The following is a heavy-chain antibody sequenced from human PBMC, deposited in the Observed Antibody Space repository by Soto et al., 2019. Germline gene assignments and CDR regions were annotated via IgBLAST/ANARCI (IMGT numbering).Heavy chain of an antibody. Sequence: EVQLLESGGGLVQPGESLRLSCAASVFTFSSYAMSWVRQAPGKGLEWVSVISGSDDSTYYADSVKCRFTISRDNSKNTLYLQMNSLRAEDTAVYYCAKRSSSSTFDYWGQGTLVTVSS. CDR3: AKRSSSSTFDY. V-gene: IGHV3-23*01. J-gene: IGHJ4*02. CDR2: ISGSDDST. CDR1: VFTFSSYA. D-gene: IGHD6-6*01.